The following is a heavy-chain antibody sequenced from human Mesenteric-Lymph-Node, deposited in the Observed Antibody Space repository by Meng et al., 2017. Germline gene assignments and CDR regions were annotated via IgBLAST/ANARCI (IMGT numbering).Heavy chain of an antibody. CDR1: GIIFSDYD. CDR2: ISDSGSMK. CDR3: ASPGIAAEFDY. D-gene: IGHD6-13*01. Sequence: QVQMVESGGGLVKPGGSLRLSCAVSGIIFSDYDMTWIRQAPGKGLEFISYISDSGSMKYYADSLKGRFTISRDNAKNSLYLQMNSLRAEDTAVYYCASPGIAAEFDYWGQGTLVTVSS. V-gene: IGHV3-11*04. J-gene: IGHJ4*02.